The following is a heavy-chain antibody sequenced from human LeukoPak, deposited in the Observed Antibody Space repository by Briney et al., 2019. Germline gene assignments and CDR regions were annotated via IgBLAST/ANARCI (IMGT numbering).Heavy chain of an antibody. CDR2: INHSGST. J-gene: IGHJ4*02. CDR3: ARASPFSGSYYGY. CDR1: GGSFSGYY. D-gene: IGHD1-26*01. V-gene: IGHV4-34*01. Sequence: PSETLSLTCAVYGGSFSGYYWSWIRQPPGKGLEWIGEINHSGSTNYNPSLKSRVTISVDTSKNQFSLKLSSVTAADTAVYYCARASPFSGSYYGYWGQGTLVTVPS.